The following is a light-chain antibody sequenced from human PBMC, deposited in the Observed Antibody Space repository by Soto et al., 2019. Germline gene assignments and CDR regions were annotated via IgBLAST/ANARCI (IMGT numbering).Light chain of an antibody. Sequence: EIGLTQSPATLSLSPGERATLSCGASQSVSSSYLAWYQQKPGLVPRLLIYDASSRATGIPDRFSGSGSVTDFTLTISRLEPEDFAVYYCQQYGSSPYTCGHGTKLEIK. V-gene: IGKV3D-20*01. J-gene: IGKJ2*01. CDR3: QQYGSSPYT. CDR2: DAS. CDR1: QSVSSSY.